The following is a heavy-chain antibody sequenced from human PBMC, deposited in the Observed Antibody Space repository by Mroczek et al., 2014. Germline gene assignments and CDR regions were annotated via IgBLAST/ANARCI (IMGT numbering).Heavy chain of an antibody. V-gene: IGHV4-34*01. D-gene: IGHD6-13*01. CDR3: ASNSDSSPTQFSYYYYYMDV. Sequence: QVQLQQWGAGLLKPSETLSLTCAVYGGSFSGYYWSWIRQPPGKGLEWIGEINHSGSTNYNPSLKSRVTISVDTSKNQFSLKLSSVTAADTAVYYCASNSDSSPTQFSYYYYYMDVWGKGTTVTVSS. CDR1: GGSFSGYY. CDR2: INHSGST. J-gene: IGHJ6*03.